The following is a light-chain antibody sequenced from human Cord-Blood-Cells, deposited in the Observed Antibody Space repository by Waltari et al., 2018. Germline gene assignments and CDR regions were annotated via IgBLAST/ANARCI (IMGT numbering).Light chain of an antibody. Sequence: DIQMTQSPSSLSASVGDRVTITCQARQDISNYLNWYQQKPGKAPKLLIYDASNLETGVPSRFSGSGSGTDFTFTISSLQPEDIATYYCQQYDNLPYTFDQGTKLEIK. V-gene: IGKV1-33*01. CDR2: DAS. CDR3: QQYDNLPYT. J-gene: IGKJ2*01. CDR1: QDISNY.